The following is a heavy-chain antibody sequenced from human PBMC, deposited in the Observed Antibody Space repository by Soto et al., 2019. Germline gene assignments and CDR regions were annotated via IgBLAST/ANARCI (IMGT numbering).Heavy chain of an antibody. V-gene: IGHV3-11*01. Sequence: QVQLVESGGRLVKPGGSLILSCVASGFTFCDYHMSWIRQAPGKGLEWLSYISSSDSTIDYADSVKGRFTISRDNAKNSLYLQMDSLSAEDTAVYYCARDGLTYFDLWGRGTPVTVSS. CDR2: ISSSDSTI. CDR3: ARDGLTYFDL. J-gene: IGHJ2*01. D-gene: IGHD3-9*01. CDR1: GFTFCDYH.